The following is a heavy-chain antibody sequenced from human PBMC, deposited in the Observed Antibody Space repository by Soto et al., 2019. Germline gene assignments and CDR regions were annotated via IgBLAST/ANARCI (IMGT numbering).Heavy chain of an antibody. J-gene: IGHJ6*02. CDR3: ARNTSASLAVAGFEGYYYGMDV. D-gene: IGHD6-19*01. CDR1: GFTFSSYA. CDR2: ISYDGSNK. Sequence: GGSLRLSCAASGFTFSSYAMHWVRQAPGKGLEWVAVISYDGSNKYYADSVKGRFTISRDNSKNTLYLQMNSLRAEDTAVYYCARNTSASLAVAGFEGYYYGMDVWGPGTTVTVSS. V-gene: IGHV3-30-3*01.